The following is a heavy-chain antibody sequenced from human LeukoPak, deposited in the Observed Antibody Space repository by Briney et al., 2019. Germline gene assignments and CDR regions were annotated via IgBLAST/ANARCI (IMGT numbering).Heavy chain of an antibody. Sequence: PSETLSLTCAVYGGSFSGYYWSWIRQPPGKGLEWIGEINHSGSTNYNPSLKSRVTISVDTSKNQFSLKLSSVTAADTAVYYCALRGNPRLAHCGGDCYSTARRAFDIWGQGTMVTVSS. CDR2: INHSGST. D-gene: IGHD2-21*02. CDR1: GGSFSGYY. J-gene: IGHJ3*02. CDR3: ALRGNPRLAHCGGDCYSTARRAFDI. V-gene: IGHV4-34*01.